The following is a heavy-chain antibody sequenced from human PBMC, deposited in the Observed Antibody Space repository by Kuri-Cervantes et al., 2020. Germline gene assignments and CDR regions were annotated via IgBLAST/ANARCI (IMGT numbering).Heavy chain of an antibody. V-gene: IGHV4-34*01. CDR2: INHSGST. D-gene: IGHD3-3*01. J-gene: IGHJ4*02. Sequence: SQTLSLSCAVYGGSFSGYYWSWIRQPPGKGLEWIGEINHSGSTNYNPSLKSRVTISIDTSKNQFFLRLSPVTAADTAVCYCARHHGDFGVVIPRPDFDYWGQGTLVTVSS. CDR1: GGSFSGYY. CDR3: ARHHGDFGVVIPRPDFDY.